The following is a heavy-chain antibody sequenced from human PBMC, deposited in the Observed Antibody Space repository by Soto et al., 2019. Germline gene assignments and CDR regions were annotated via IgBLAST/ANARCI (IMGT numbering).Heavy chain of an antibody. CDR2: IYWDDDK. CDR1: GFSLSTSGVG. CDR3: AHRAGLQGNWNGGYFDF. J-gene: IGHJ4*02. D-gene: IGHD1-1*01. V-gene: IGHV2-5*02. Sequence: QITLKESGPTRVKPTQTLTLTCTFSGFSLSTSGVGVGWIRQPPGKALERLALIYWDDDKRYSPSLKSRLTITKDTSKNPVVLTMTNTDPVDTATYYCAHRAGLQGNWNGGYFDFWGQGALVTVSS.